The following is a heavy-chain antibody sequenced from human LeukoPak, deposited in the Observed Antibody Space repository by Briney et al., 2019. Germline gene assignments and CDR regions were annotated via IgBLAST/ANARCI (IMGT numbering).Heavy chain of an antibody. CDR2: IRYDGSNK. Sequence: AGGSLRLSCAASGFTFSSYGMHWVRQAPGKGLEWVAFIRYDGSNKYYADSVKGRFTISRDNSKNTLYLQMNSLRAEDTAVYYCAKDPAEYYDFWSGRHYFDYWGQGTLVTVSS. CDR1: GFTFSSYG. V-gene: IGHV3-30*02. CDR3: AKDPAEYYDFWSGRHYFDY. D-gene: IGHD3-3*01. J-gene: IGHJ4*02.